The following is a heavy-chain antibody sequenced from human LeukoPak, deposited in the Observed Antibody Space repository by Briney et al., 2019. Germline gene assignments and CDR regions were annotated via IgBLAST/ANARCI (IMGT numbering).Heavy chain of an antibody. D-gene: IGHD6-13*01. J-gene: IGHJ4*02. V-gene: IGHV3-11*05. Sequence: GGSLRLSCAASGFTFSDYYMSWIRQAPGKGLEWVSYISGSSSYTNYADSVKGRFTISRDNAKNSLYLQMNSLRAEDTALYYCAKGGYSSRAPLDYWGQGILVTVSS. CDR1: GFTFSDYY. CDR3: AKGGYSSRAPLDY. CDR2: ISGSSSYT.